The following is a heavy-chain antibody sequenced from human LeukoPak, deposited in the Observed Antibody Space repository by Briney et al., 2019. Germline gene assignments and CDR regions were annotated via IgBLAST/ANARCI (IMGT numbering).Heavy chain of an antibody. D-gene: IGHD1-26*01. J-gene: IGHJ4*02. CDR1: GGSFSGYY. CDR2: INHSGST. CDR3: ARGRVGATEFDY. Sequence: SETLSLTCAVYGGSFSGYYWSWIRQPPGKGLEWIGEINHSGSTNYNPSLKSRVTISVDTSKNQFSLKLSSVTAADTAVYYCARGRVGATEFDYWGQGTLVTASS. V-gene: IGHV4-34*01.